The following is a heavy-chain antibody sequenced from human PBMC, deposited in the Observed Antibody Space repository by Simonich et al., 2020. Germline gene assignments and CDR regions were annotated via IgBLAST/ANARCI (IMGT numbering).Heavy chain of an antibody. Sequence: EVQLLESGGGLVQPGGSLRLSCAASGFTFSSYAMSWVRQAPGKRVEGVSAISGSGGSKYNADSVKGRFTISRDNSKNTLYLQMNSLRAEDTAVYYCATYYFDYWGQGTLVTVSS. CDR1: GFTFSSYA. J-gene: IGHJ4*02. CDR3: ATYYFDY. CDR2: ISGSGGSK. V-gene: IGHV3-23*01.